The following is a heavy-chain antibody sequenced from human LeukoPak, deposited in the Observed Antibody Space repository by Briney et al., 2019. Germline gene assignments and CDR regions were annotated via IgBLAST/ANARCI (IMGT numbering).Heavy chain of an antibody. J-gene: IGHJ4*02. CDR3: ARMEVDIVATIDY. Sequence: SETLSLTCTVSGGSISSGDYYWSWIRQPPGKGLEWIGYIYYSGSTYYNPSLKSRVTISVDTSKNQFSLKLSSVTAADTAVYYCARMEVDIVATIDYWGQGTLVTVSS. V-gene: IGHV4-30-4*01. D-gene: IGHD5-12*01. CDR1: GGSISSGDYY. CDR2: IYYSGST.